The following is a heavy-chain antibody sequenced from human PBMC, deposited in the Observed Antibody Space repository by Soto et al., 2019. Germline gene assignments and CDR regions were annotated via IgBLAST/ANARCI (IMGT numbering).Heavy chain of an antibody. D-gene: IGHD3-9*01. V-gene: IGHV3-74*01. CDR3: ARAPPGGASITIYGMDV. CDR1: GFTFSSYW. Sequence: PGGSLRLSCAASGFTFSSYWMHWVRQAPGKGLVWVSRINSDGSSTSYADSVKGRFTISRDNAKNTLYLQMNSLRAEDTAVYYCARAPPGGASITIYGMDVWGQGTTVTVSS. J-gene: IGHJ6*02. CDR2: INSDGSST.